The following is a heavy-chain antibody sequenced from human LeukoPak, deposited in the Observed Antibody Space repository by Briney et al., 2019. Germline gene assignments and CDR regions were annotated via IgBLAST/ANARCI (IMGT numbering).Heavy chain of an antibody. Sequence: KASETLSLTCTVSGGSISSSSYYWGWIRQPPGKGLEWIGSIYYSGSTYYNPSLKSRVTISVDTSKNQFSLKLSSVTAADTAVYYCAREGDDYGDLDYWGQGTLVTVSS. CDR3: AREGDDYGDLDY. J-gene: IGHJ4*02. D-gene: IGHD4-17*01. CDR2: IYYSGST. V-gene: IGHV4-39*07. CDR1: GGSISSSSYY.